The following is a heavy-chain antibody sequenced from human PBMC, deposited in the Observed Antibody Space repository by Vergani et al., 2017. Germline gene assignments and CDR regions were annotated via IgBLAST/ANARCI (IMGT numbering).Heavy chain of an antibody. J-gene: IGHJ4*02. CDR3: ARAHSDGGSPFLDY. D-gene: IGHD2-21*01. CDR1: GFTVSSNY. V-gene: IGHV3-66*03. Sequence: VQLVESGGGLIQPGGSLRLSCAASGFTVSSNYMSWVRQAPGKGLEWVSVIYSGGSTYYADSVKGRFTISRDNSKNTRYLQMNSLRAEDTAVYYCARAHSDGGSPFLDYWGQGTLVTVSS. CDR2: IYSGGST.